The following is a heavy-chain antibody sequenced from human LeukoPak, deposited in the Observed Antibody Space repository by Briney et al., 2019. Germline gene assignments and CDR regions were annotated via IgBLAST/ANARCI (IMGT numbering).Heavy chain of an antibody. J-gene: IGHJ4*02. CDR2: IYYSGST. Sequence: SETLSLTCTVSGGSISSGDYYWSWIRQPPGKGLEWIGYIYYSGSTYYNPSLKSRVTISVDTSKNQFPLKLSSVTAADTAVYYCARALGAEIAVAGDYFDYWGQGTLVTVSS. CDR1: GGSISSGDYY. D-gene: IGHD6-19*01. CDR3: ARALGAEIAVAGDYFDY. V-gene: IGHV4-30-4*08.